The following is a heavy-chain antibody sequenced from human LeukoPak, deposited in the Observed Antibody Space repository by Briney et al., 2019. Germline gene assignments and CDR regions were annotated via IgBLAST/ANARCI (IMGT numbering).Heavy chain of an antibody. CDR1: GYTFTSYD. CDR2: MNPNSGNT. CDR3: ARVQLMRWFDP. V-gene: IGHV1-8*01. D-gene: IGHD5-24*01. J-gene: IGHJ5*02. Sequence: ASVKVSCKASGYTFTSYDINWVRQATGQGLEWMGWMNPNSGNTDYAHKFKGRVTMTRNTSISTAYKERRILRPEDTAVYYCARVQLMRWFDPWGQGTLVTVSS.